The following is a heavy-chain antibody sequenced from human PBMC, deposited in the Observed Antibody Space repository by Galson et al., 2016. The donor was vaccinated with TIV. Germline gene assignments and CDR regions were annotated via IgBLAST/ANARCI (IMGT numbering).Heavy chain of an antibody. Sequence: SVKVSCKASGYIFTTYCIHWVRQAPGQGLEWMGMLNPSGVTTSYAEKFQDRVTMSMDTSTSAFYMELSSLTSEDTAIYYCSREKYSGFGFWGQGTLVTVPS. J-gene: IGHJ4*02. CDR3: SREKYSGFGF. CDR1: GYIFTTYC. D-gene: IGHD5-12*01. CDR2: LNPSGVTT. V-gene: IGHV1-46*01.